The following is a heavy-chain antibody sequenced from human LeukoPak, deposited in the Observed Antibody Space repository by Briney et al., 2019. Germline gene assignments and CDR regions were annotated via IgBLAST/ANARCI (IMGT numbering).Heavy chain of an antibody. V-gene: IGHV4-39*01. Sequence: SETLSLTCTVSGGSISSYYWGWIRQPPGKGLEWIGSIYYSGSTYYNPSLKSRVTISVDTSKNQFSLKLSSVTAADTAVYYCARHRGENPPLNWGQGTLVTVSS. CDR2: IYYSGST. CDR3: ARHRGENPPLN. D-gene: IGHD3-10*01. CDR1: GGSISSYY. J-gene: IGHJ4*02.